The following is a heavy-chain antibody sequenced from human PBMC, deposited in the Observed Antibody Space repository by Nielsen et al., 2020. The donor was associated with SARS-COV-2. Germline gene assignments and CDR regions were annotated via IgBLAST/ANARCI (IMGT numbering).Heavy chain of an antibody. Sequence: GESLKISCAASGFTFSSYAMSWVRQAPGKGLEWVANIKQDGSEKYYVDSVKGRFTISRDNAKNSLYLQMNSLRAEDTAVYYCATSVLLAFDIWGQGTMVTVSS. CDR2: IKQDGSEK. V-gene: IGHV3-7*05. D-gene: IGHD3-16*01. CDR3: ATSVLLAFDI. CDR1: GFTFSSYA. J-gene: IGHJ3*02.